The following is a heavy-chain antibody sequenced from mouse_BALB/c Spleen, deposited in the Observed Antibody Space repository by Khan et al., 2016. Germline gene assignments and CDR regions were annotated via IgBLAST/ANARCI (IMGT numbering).Heavy chain of an antibody. J-gene: IGHJ2*01. D-gene: IGHD3-1*01. CDR2: INTNTGEP. V-gene: IGHV9-3*02. CDR1: GYTFTNYG. Sequence: QIQLVQSGPELKKPGETVKISCKASGYTFTNYGMNWVKQAPGKGLKWMGWINTNTGEPTYAEEFKGRFAFSLDTSASTAFLQINTLKKEDTATYFCARSGGNFDYWGQGTTLTVSS. CDR3: ARSGGNFDY.